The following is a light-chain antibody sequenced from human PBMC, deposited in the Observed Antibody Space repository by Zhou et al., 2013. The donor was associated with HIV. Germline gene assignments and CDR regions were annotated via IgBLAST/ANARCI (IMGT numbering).Light chain of an antibody. Sequence: EIVLTQSPATLSVSPGERATLSCRASQSVSSNLAWYQQKPGQAPRLLIYGASTRATGIPARFSGSGSGTEFSLTISSLQPDDIATYYCQHYNDYPFTFGGGTKVEIK. CDR2: GAS. CDR3: QHYNDYPFT. CDR1: QSVSSN. V-gene: IGKV3D-15*01. J-gene: IGKJ4*01.